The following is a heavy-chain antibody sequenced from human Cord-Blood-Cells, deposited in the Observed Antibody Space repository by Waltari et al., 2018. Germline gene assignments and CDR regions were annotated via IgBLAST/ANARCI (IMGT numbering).Heavy chain of an antibody. J-gene: IGHJ6*02. D-gene: IGHD2-21*01. V-gene: IGHV3-33*01. Sequence: QVQLVESGGGVVQPGRSLRLSCAASGFTFSSYGMHWVRQAPGKGLEWVAVIWYDGSNKYYADSGKGRFTISRDNSKNTLYLQMNSLRAEDTAVYYCAREVAYCGGDCYYYYYGMDVWGQGTTVTVSS. CDR2: IWYDGSNK. CDR3: AREVAYCGGDCYYYYYGMDV. CDR1: GFTFSSYG.